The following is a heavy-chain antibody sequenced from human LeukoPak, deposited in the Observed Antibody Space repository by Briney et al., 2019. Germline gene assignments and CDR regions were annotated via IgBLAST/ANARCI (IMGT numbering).Heavy chain of an antibody. D-gene: IGHD2-2*01. J-gene: IGHJ6*02. CDR2: IIPIFGTA. Sequence: SVTVSCTASGGTFSSYAISWVRQAPGQGLEWMGGIIPIFGTANYAQKFQGRVTITADESTSTAYMELSSLRSEDTAVYYCARDPYCSSTSCYDYYYYGMDVWGQGTTVTVSS. CDR3: ARDPYCSSTSCYDYYYYGMDV. V-gene: IGHV1-69*13. CDR1: GGTFSSYA.